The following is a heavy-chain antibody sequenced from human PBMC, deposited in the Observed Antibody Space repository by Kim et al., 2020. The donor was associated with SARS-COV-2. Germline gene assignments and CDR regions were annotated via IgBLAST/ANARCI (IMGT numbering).Heavy chain of an antibody. J-gene: IGHJ4*02. Sequence: HNPSPKSRVTMSVDTSKNRFSLRLNSVTAADTAVYYCARSVGSGSYFDYWGQGTLVTVSS. D-gene: IGHD3-10*01. CDR3: ARSVGSGSYFDY. V-gene: IGHV4-59*10.